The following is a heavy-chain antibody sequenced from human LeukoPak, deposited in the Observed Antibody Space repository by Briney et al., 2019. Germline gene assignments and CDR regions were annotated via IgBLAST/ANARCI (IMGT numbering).Heavy chain of an antibody. CDR1: GFTFSSYG. D-gene: IGHD3-3*01. J-gene: IGHJ3*02. Sequence: GGSLRLSCAASGFTFSSYGMHWVRQAPDKGLEWVAFIRYDGSNKYYADSVKGRFTISRDNSKNTLYLQMNSLRAEDTAVYYCAKDLTIFGKADAFDIWGQGTMVTVSS. V-gene: IGHV3-30*02. CDR2: IRYDGSNK. CDR3: AKDLTIFGKADAFDI.